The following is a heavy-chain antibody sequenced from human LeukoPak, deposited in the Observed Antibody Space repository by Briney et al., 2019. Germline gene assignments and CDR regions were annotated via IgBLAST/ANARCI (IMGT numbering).Heavy chain of an antibody. Sequence: ASVKVSCKASGYTFTVYYIHWVRQAPGLGLEWMGWISPNSGGTNYAQKFQGRVTMTRDTSINTAYMELNRLTSDDTALYYCAGYTNNWYLGGYWGQGTLVAVSS. V-gene: IGHV1-2*02. CDR1: GYTFTVYY. J-gene: IGHJ4*02. D-gene: IGHD6-13*01. CDR2: ISPNSGGT. CDR3: AGYTNNWYLGGY.